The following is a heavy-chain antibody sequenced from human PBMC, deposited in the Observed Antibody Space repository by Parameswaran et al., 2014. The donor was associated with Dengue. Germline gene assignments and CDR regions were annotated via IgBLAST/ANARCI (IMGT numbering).Heavy chain of an antibody. J-gene: IGHJ4*02. CDR3: ARGGRIVGYYDYYDNSGLPL. Sequence: WVRQAPGQGLEWMGIINPSGGSTRYAQKFQGRVTMTRDTSTNTVYMELSTLRSEDTAVYYCARGGRIVGYYDYYDNSGLPLWGQGTLVTVSS. CDR2: INPSGGST. V-gene: IGHV1-46*01. D-gene: IGHD3-22*01.